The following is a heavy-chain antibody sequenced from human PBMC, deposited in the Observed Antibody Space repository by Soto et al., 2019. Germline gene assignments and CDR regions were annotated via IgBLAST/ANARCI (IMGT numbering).Heavy chain of an antibody. CDR3: ARETGESITIFGVVIPHYYYYYGMDV. Sequence: ASVKVSCKASGYTFTSYGISWVRQAPGQGLERMGWISVYNGNTNYAQKLQGRVTMTTDTSTSTAYMELRSLRSDDTAVYYCARETGESITIFGVVIPHYYYYYGMDVWGQGTTVTVSS. D-gene: IGHD3-3*01. CDR1: GYTFTSYG. CDR2: ISVYNGNT. J-gene: IGHJ6*02. V-gene: IGHV1-18*01.